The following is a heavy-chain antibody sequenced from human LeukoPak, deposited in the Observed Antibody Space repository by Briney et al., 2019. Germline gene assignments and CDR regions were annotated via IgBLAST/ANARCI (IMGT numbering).Heavy chain of an antibody. CDR1: GFTVSSKY. CDR3: AKVGYDSSGYYNFYFDY. V-gene: IGHV3-23*01. D-gene: IGHD3-22*01. Sequence: TGGSLRLSCAASGFTVSSKYMNWVRQAPGKGLEWVSAIGGSGGSTYYADSVKGRFTISRDNSKNTLYLQMNSLRAEDTAIYYCAKVGYDSSGYYNFYFDYWGQGTLVTVSS. CDR2: IGGSGGST. J-gene: IGHJ4*02.